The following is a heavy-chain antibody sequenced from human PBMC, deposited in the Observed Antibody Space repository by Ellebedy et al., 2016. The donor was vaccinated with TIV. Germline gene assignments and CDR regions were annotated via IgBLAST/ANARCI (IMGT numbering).Heavy chain of an antibody. V-gene: IGHV1-18*01. CDR3: ARDWAATTVTIGWFDS. Sequence: ASVKVSXXASGYTFTTYGFSWVRQAPGQGLEWMGWISAFNGNTNFAQKMQGRLTMTTDAYTTTAYMELRSLRSDDTAVYYCARDWAATTVTIGWFDSWGQGTLVTVSS. J-gene: IGHJ5*01. D-gene: IGHD4-17*01. CDR1: GYTFTTYG. CDR2: ISAFNGNT.